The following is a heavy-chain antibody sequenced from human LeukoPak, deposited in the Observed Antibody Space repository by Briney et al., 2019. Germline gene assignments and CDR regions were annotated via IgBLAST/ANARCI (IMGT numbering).Heavy chain of an antibody. J-gene: IGHJ3*02. D-gene: IGHD1-1*01. CDR2: IWYDGSNK. Sequence: GGSLRLSCAASRFTFSSYGMHWVRQAPGKGLEWVAVIWYDGSNKYYADSVKGRFTISRDNSKNTLYLQMNSLRAEDTAVYYCARTQLDLDGFDIWGQGTTVTVSS. CDR3: ARTQLDLDGFDI. V-gene: IGHV3-33*01. CDR1: RFTFSSYG.